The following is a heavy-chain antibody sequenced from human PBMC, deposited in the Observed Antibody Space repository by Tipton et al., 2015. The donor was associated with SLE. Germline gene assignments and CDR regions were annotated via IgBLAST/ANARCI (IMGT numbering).Heavy chain of an antibody. CDR1: AGSFGGYY. Sequence: TLFLTCAVYAGSFGGYYWSWIRQPPGKGLEWIGEINHSGSTNYNPSLESRVTISVNTSKNQFSLKVRSVTAADTAVYYCARGIVFQHWGQGTLVTVSS. CDR3: ARGIVFQH. D-gene: IGHD3-16*02. CDR2: INHSGST. J-gene: IGHJ1*01. V-gene: IGHV4-34*01.